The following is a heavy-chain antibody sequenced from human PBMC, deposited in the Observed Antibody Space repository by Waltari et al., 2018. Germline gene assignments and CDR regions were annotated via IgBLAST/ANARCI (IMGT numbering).Heavy chain of an antibody. Sequence: QVQLVESGGGVVQPGRSLRLSCAASGFTFSSYAMHWVRQAPGKGLEWVAVISYDGSNKYYADSVKGRFTISRDNSKNTLYLQMNSLRAEDTAVYYCAREALGIFGESNWFDPWGQGTLVTVSS. D-gene: IGHD2-15*01. V-gene: IGHV3-30*01. CDR3: AREALGIFGESNWFDP. CDR1: GFTFSSYA. CDR2: ISYDGSNK. J-gene: IGHJ5*02.